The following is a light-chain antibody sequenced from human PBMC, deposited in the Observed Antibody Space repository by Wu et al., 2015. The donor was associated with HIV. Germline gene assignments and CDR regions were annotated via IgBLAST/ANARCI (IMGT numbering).Light chain of an antibody. J-gene: IGKJ5*01. CDR1: QSVSDF. V-gene: IGKV3-11*01. CDR3: QQRINWPLT. CDR2: DVS. Sequence: EIVLTQSPATLSLSPGERATLSCRASQSVSDFLAWYQQKPGQAPRLLIYDVSKRATGIPARFSGSASGTDFTLTISSLEPEDFAVYYCQQRINWPLTFGQGTQLEIK.